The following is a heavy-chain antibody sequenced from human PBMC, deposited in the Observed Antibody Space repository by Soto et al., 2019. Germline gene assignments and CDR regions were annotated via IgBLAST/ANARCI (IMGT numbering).Heavy chain of an antibody. CDR3: ARDTVLTGMFDL. Sequence: SSETLSLTCTVSGGSIGSYHWSWVRQPPGKGLEWIASVYYTGTTNYNPSLGSRVTISIDAPENQISLKLTSVTAADTAFCYCARDTVLTGMFDLWGQGTLVTVS. J-gene: IGHJ5*02. D-gene: IGHD4-17*01. V-gene: IGHV4-59*01. CDR1: GGSIGSYH. CDR2: VYYTGTT.